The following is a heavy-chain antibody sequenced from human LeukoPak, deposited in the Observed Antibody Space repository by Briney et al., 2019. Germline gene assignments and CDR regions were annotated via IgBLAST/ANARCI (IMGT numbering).Heavy chain of an antibody. V-gene: IGHV4-61*01. CDR3: ARDTLTGYQLTPTYYYYGMDV. J-gene: IGHJ6*02. CDR1: GGSVSSGSYY. Sequence: SETLSLTCTVSGGSVSSGSYYWSWIRQPPGKGLEWIGYIYYSGSTNYNPSLKSRVTISVDTSKNQFSLKLSSVTAADTAVYYCARDTLTGYQLTPTYYYYGMDVWGQGTTVTVSS. CDR2: IYYSGST. D-gene: IGHD2-2*01.